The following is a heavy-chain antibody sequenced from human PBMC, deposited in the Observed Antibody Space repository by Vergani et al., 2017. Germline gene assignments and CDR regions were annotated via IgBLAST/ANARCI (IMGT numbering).Heavy chain of an antibody. Sequence: EVQLLESGGGLVQPGGSLRLSCAASGFTFSSYAMSWVRQAPGKGLEWVSVIYSGGSSTYYADSVKGRFTISRDNSKNTLYLQMNSLRAEDTAVYYCANIWAVAGPGGFDYWGQGTLVTVSS. CDR1: GFTFSSYA. J-gene: IGHJ4*02. D-gene: IGHD6-19*01. V-gene: IGHV3-23*03. CDR2: IYSGGSST. CDR3: ANIWAVAGPGGFDY.